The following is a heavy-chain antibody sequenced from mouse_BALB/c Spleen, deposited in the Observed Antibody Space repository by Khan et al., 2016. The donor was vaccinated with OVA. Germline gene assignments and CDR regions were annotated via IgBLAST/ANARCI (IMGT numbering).Heavy chain of an antibody. J-gene: IGHJ4*01. CDR1: GFTFSSYT. Sequence: EVELVESGGELVQPGGSLKLSCAASGFTFSSYTMSWVRQTPEKRLEWVAFITKGGGNTYYPDTVKGRFTVSRDNAKNTLYLQMNSLKSVDSAMYYCSSPSTPEYAYVMDFWGQGTSVTVSS. V-gene: IGHV5-12-2*01. CDR2: ITKGGGNT. CDR3: SSPSTPEYAYVMDF. D-gene: IGHD4-1*02.